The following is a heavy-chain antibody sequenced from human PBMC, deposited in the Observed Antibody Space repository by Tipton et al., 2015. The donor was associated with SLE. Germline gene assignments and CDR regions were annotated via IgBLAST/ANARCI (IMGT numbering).Heavy chain of an antibody. D-gene: IGHD6-6*01. Sequence: TLSLTCTVSGGSISSSSYYWGWIRQPPGKEPEWIGSIYHSGSTNYNPSLKSRVTISVDKSKNQFSLKLSSVTAADTAVYYCARCREYSSLYYFDYWGQGTLVTVSS. CDR3: ARCREYSSLYYFDY. CDR2: IYHSGST. CDR1: GGSISSSSYY. J-gene: IGHJ4*02. V-gene: IGHV4-39*07.